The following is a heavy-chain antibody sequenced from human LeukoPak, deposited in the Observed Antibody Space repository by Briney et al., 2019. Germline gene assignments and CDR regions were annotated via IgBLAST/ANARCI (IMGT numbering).Heavy chain of an antibody. D-gene: IGHD2-15*01. V-gene: IGHV4-4*07. CDR3: ARGGGNRHFDS. Sequence: SETLSLTCSVSVGFTTYDYWNWIRQPAGKTPEWIGRIHTTGSTNYNPSLKSRLTMTLDKSKKQFSLKVTSITAADMALYYCARGGGNRHFDSWGQGILVTVSS. J-gene: IGHJ4*02. CDR2: IHTTGST. CDR1: VGFTTYDY.